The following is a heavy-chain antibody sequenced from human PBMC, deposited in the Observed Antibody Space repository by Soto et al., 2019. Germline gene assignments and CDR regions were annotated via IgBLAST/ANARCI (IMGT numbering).Heavy chain of an antibody. J-gene: IGHJ4*02. CDR3: ARDSSCSSTSCLDY. Sequence: GGSLRLSCAASGFTFSSYSMNWVRQAPGKGLEWVSSISSSSYIYYADSVKGRFTISRDNAKNSLYLQMNSLRAEDTAVYYCARDSSCSSTSCLDYWGQGTLVTVSS. CDR1: GFTFSSYS. D-gene: IGHD2-2*01. V-gene: IGHV3-21*01. CDR2: ISSSSYI.